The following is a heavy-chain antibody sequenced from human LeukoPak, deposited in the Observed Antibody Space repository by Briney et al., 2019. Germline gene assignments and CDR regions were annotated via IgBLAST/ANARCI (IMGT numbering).Heavy chain of an antibody. D-gene: IGHD1-1*01. CDR3: ARDRQRNEAFDI. J-gene: IGHJ3*02. CDR1: GFTFDDYG. V-gene: IGHV3-20*04. Sequence: GGSLRLSCAASGFTFDDYGMGWVRQGPGKGLEWVSGINWKGISTGYADSVKGRFTISKDNAKNSLYLQMNSLRAEDTALYYCARDRQRNEAFDIWGQGTMVTVSS. CDR2: INWKGIST.